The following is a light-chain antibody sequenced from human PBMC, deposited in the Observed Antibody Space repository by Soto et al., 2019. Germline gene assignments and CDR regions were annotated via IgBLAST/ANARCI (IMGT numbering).Light chain of an antibody. J-gene: IGKJ1*01. CDR3: QQRANWPVT. CDR1: QSVGTY. CDR2: DAS. V-gene: IGKV3-11*01. Sequence: EIVLTQSPGTLSLSPGERATLSCRASQSVGTYFAWYQQKPGQAPRLLIYDASKRAAGLPARFSGSGSGTDFPLTISSLEPDDFAIYYCQQRANWPVTFGQGTRVDIK.